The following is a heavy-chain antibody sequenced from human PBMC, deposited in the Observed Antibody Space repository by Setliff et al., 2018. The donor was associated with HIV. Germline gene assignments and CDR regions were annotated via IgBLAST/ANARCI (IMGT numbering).Heavy chain of an antibody. CDR1: GFTFSSYS. V-gene: IGHV3-21*01. J-gene: IGHJ4*02. CDR3: ARGYYDSSGYYYPFDY. CDR2: ISSSSSYK. Sequence: GGSLRLSCAASGFTFSSYSMNWVRQAPGKGLEWVSSISSSSSYKYYADSVKGRFTLSRDNAKNSLYLQMNSLRAEDTAVYYCARGYYDSSGYYYPFDYWGQGTMVTVS. D-gene: IGHD3-22*01.